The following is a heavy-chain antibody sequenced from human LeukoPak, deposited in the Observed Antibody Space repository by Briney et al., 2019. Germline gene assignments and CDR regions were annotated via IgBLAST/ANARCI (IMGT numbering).Heavy chain of an antibody. V-gene: IGHV4-39*01. CDR1: GFTFSSYA. CDR3: ARGRSGSYLNWFDP. Sequence: GSLRLSCAASGFTFSSYAMSWIRQPPGKGLEWIGSIYYSGSTYYNPPLKSRGTISADTSKNQFSLKLSSVTAADTAVYYCARGRSGSYLNWFDPWGQGTLVTVSS. D-gene: IGHD1-26*01. CDR2: IYYSGST. J-gene: IGHJ5*02.